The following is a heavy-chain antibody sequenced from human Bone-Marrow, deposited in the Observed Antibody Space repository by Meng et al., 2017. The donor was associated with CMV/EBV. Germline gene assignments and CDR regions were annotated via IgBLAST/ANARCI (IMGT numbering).Heavy chain of an antibody. CDR3: ARDLAGRDDY. V-gene: IGHV3-74*01. CDR1: CFTLSRYW. Sequence: LSFAASCFTLSRYWLHWVRQVPGKGLVWVSRITDDGSLTNYADAVEGRFTISRDNAKNTLFLQMNRLRAEDTAVYYCARDLAGRDDYWGPGTLVTVSS. CDR2: ITDDGSLT. D-gene: IGHD3-10*01. J-gene: IGHJ4*02.